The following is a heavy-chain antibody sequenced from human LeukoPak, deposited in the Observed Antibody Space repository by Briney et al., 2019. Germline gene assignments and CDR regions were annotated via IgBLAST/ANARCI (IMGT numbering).Heavy chain of an antibody. V-gene: IGHV3-23*01. Sequence: PGGSLRLSCAASGFTFSSYAMSWVRQAPGKGLEWVSAISGSGGSTYYADSVKGRFTISRDNSKNTLYLQMNSLRAEDTAVYYCGKGYSSSWYRDAFDIWGQGTMVTVSS. CDR2: ISGSGGST. J-gene: IGHJ3*02. D-gene: IGHD6-13*01. CDR3: GKGYSSSWYRDAFDI. CDR1: GFTFSSYA.